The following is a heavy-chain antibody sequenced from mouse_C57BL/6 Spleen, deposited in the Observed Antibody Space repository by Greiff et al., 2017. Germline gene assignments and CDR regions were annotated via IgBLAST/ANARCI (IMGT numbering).Heavy chain of an antibody. J-gene: IGHJ4*01. CDR3: ARPLYHASSYVVENDMDY. V-gene: IGHV1-7*01. CDR2: INTSSGST. D-gene: IGHD1-1*01. CDR1: GYTFTSYW. Sequence: VQLQQSGAELAKPGDSVKLSCKASGYTFTSYWMHWVNQRPGQGLEWIGYINTSSGSTKYKQTIKDKATFTADHSSSTAYMQLSRQTYEDAAVYYCARPLYHASSYVVENDMDYWGKGTTVTVAS.